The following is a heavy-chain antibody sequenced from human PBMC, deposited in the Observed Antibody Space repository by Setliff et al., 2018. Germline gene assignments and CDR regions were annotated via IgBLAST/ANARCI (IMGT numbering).Heavy chain of an antibody. V-gene: IGHV4-61*02. D-gene: IGHD6-6*01. CDR2: IYTSWST. CDR1: GGSISSSHYY. CDR3: ARGRNIAARLLDS. J-gene: IGHJ4*02. Sequence: SETLSLTCTVSGGSISSSHYYWTWIRQPAGKGLEWIGRIYTSWSTNYNPSLKSRVTISVDTSKNQFSLKLSSVTAADTAVYYCARGRNIAARLLDSWGQGTLVTVSS.